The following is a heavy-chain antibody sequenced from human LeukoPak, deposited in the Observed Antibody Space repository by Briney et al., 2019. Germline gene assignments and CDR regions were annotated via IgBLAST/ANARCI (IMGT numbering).Heavy chain of an antibody. CDR2: IKQDGSEK. Sequence: PGGSLRLSCAAAGFPFSSYWMSWVRQAPGKGLEWVANIKQDGSEKYYVDSVKGRFTISRDNAKNSLYLQMNSQRAEDTAVYYCARGFRSWGQGTLVTVSS. V-gene: IGHV3-7*01. D-gene: IGHD2-21*01. CDR3: ARGFRS. CDR1: GFPFSSYW. J-gene: IGHJ4*02.